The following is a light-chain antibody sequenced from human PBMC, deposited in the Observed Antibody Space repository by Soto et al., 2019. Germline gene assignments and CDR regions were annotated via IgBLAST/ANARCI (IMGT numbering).Light chain of an antibody. J-gene: IGLJ2*01. CDR3: SSYTSPSTPVV. V-gene: IGLV2-14*01. Sequence: QSALTQPASVSGSPGQSITISCTGTSSDVGGSNYVSWYQQHPGKAPKLMIYEVSNRPSGVSNRFSGSKSGNTASLTISGLQAEDEADYYCSSYTSPSTPVVFGGGTKVTVL. CDR1: SSDVGGSNY. CDR2: EVS.